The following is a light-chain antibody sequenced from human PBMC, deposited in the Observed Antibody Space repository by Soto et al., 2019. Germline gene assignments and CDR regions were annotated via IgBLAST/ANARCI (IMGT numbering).Light chain of an antibody. CDR1: QGISSY. J-gene: IGKJ2*01. Sequence: DIQLTQSPSFLSASVGDRATITCRASQGISSYLAWYQQTLGKAPKLLIYAATTLQSGVPSRFSGSESGTELTLTISSQQTDDFATYHCQQLNSYPHTFGQGTKLQIK. CDR2: AAT. CDR3: QQLNSYPHT. V-gene: IGKV1-9*01.